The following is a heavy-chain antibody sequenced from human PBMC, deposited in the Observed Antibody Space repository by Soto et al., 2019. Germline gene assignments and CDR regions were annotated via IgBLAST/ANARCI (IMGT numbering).Heavy chain of an antibody. CDR3: ARDKSYNYYDSSGYYYSYYGMDV. D-gene: IGHD3-22*01. CDR1: GGTFSSYA. Sequence: SVKVSCKASGGTFSSYAISWVRQAPGQGLEWMGGIIPIFGTANYAQKFQGRVTITADESTSTAYMELSSLRSEDTAVYYCARDKSYNYYDSSGYYYSYYGMDVWGQGTTVTVS. V-gene: IGHV1-69*13. CDR2: IIPIFGTA. J-gene: IGHJ6*02.